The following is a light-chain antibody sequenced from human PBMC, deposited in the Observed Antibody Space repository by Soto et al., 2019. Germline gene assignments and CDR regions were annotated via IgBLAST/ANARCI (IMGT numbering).Light chain of an antibody. J-gene: IGKJ3*01. CDR1: QSISSY. CDR3: LQRSIGFT. CDR2: DAS. Sequence: EIVLTQSPATLSLSPGERATLSCRASQSISSYLAWYQQKPGQAPRLLIYDASIRATGIPARFSGSGSGTDFTLTISSLEPEDFAVYHCLQRSIGFTFGPGTKVDIK. V-gene: IGKV3-11*01.